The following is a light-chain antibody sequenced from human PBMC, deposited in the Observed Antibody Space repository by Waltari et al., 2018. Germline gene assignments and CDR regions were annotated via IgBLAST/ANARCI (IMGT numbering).Light chain of an antibody. V-gene: IGKV4-1*01. CDR3: QQYYSPPLT. CDR1: QSVLYRTTSKNY. CDR2: WAS. J-gene: IGKJ4*01. Sequence: DIVMTQSPDSLTVPLGERATIKCKSSQSVLYRTTSKNYVSRYPQKPGQPPKLLMYWASTREAGVPDRFTGSGSGTDFTLTISTLQAEDVAVYYCQQYYSPPLTFGGGTKVEIK.